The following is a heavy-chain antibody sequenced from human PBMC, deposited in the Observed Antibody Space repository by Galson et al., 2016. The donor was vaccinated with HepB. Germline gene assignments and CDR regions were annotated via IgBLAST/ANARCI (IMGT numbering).Heavy chain of an antibody. Sequence: SLRLSCAASGFPFSSYMMHWVRQAPGKGLVWVTRINSDGSTTIYADSVKGRFTISRDNSKNTEYLQMNSLRDEDTAVYYCAKLGRYTGWYCVYWGQGTRVTVSS. CDR1: GFPFSSYM. V-gene: IGHV3-74*01. D-gene: IGHD3-16*02. CDR2: INSDGSTT. CDR3: AKLGRYTGWYCVY. J-gene: IGHJ4*02.